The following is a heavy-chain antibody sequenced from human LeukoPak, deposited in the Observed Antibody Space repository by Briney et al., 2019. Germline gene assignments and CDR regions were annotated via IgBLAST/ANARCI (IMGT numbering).Heavy chain of an antibody. CDR1: GFTFSSYS. CDR2: ISGSGDTT. V-gene: IGHV3-23*01. D-gene: IGHD3-16*02. Sequence: GGSLGLSCAASGFTFSSYSMSWVRQAPGKGLEWVSLISGSGDTTNYADSVKGRFTISRDNAKNTLYQQMNSLRAEDTAVYYCARATPGRYFDYWGQGTLVTVSS. J-gene: IGHJ4*02. CDR3: ARATPGRYFDY.